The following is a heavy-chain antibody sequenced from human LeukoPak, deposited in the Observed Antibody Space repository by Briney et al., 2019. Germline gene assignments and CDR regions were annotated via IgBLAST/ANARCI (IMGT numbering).Heavy chain of an antibody. D-gene: IGHD3-22*01. V-gene: IGHV3-53*01. Sequence: GGSLRLSCAASGVTDSSSYMSSVRQAPGKGLEWVSLIYSADNTHYADSVKGRFSISRDNSKNTLYLQMNSLRAEDTAVYYCVRDTLGAYASNGTHYGYWGQGTLVTVSS. CDR3: VRDTLGAYASNGTHYGY. CDR2: IYSADNT. J-gene: IGHJ4*02. CDR1: GVTDSSSY.